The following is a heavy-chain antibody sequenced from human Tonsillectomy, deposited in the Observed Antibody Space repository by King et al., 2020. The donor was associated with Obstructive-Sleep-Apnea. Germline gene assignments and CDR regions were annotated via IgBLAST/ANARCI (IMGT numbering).Heavy chain of an antibody. J-gene: IGHJ6*02. CDR1: GSTFSSYG. CDR3: AKEMITAAGTGGMDV. V-gene: IGHV3-30*18. D-gene: IGHD6-13*01. CDR2: ISYYGSNK. Sequence: VQLVESGGGVLQPGRSLRLSCAASGSTFSSYGMHWVRQAPGKGLGGMGVISYYGSNKYFSDSMKGRFTISRDNSKNTLYRQMNSLRAEDTAVYYCAKEMITAAGTGGMDVWGQGTTVTVSS.